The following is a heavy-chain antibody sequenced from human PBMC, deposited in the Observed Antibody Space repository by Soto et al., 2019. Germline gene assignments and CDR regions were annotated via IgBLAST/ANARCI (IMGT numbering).Heavy chain of an antibody. J-gene: IGHJ4*02. V-gene: IGHV3-74*01. CDR2: INSDGSST. D-gene: IGHD2-15*01. Sequence: EVQLVESGGGLVQPGGSLRLSCAASGFTFSSYWMHWVRQGPGKGLVWVARINSDGSSTSYADSVKGRFTISRDNAKNTLYLQMNSLRAEDTAVYYCAGGGYCSGGTCYSSGVALDYWGQGTLVTVSS. CDR3: AGGGYCSGGTCYSSGVALDY. CDR1: GFTFSSYW.